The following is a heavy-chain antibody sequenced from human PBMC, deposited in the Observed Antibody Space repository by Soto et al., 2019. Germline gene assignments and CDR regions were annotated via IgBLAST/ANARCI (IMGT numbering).Heavy chain of an antibody. D-gene: IGHD3-22*01. CDR3: AREDPRVTMIVLVEGGAFES. CDR2: IIPIFGTA. CDR1: GGTFSSYA. Sequence: AVKVSCKASGGTFSSYAISWVRQAPGQGLEWMGGIIPIFGTANYAQKFQGRVTITADKSTSTAYMELSSLRSEDTAVYYCAREDPRVTMIVLVEGGAFESWG. J-gene: IGHJ3*02. V-gene: IGHV1-69*06.